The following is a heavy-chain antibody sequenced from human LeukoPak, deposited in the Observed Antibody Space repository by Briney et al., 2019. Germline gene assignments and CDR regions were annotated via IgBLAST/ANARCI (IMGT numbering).Heavy chain of an antibody. D-gene: IGHD2-2*01. V-gene: IGHV1-18*01. CDR3: ARVIVVVPYNWFDP. CDR1: GYTFTSYG. CDR2: ISAYNGNT. J-gene: IGHJ5*02. Sequence: ASVKVSCKASGYTFTSYGISWVRQAPGQGLEWIGWISAYNGNTNYAQKLQGRVTMTTDTSTSTAYMELRSLRSDDTAVYYCARVIVVVPYNWFDPWGQGTLLTVSS.